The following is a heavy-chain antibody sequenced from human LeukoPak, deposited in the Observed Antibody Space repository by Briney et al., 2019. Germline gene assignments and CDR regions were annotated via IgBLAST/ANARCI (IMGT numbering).Heavy chain of an antibody. CDR3: AKDSNRISSGCDY. J-gene: IGHJ4*02. V-gene: IGHV1-18*01. CDR2: ISAYNYKT. CDR1: GYTFTSYG. D-gene: IGHD6-19*01. Sequence: ASVKVSCKASGYTFTSYGISWVRQAPGQGLEWMGWISAYNYKTNYAQKVQGRVTMTTDTSTSTAYMELRSLRVEDTAVYYCAKDSNRISSGCDYWGQGTLVTVSS.